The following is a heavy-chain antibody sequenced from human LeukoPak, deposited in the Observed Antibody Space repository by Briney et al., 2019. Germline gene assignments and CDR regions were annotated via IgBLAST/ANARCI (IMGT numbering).Heavy chain of an antibody. V-gene: IGHV3-21*01. CDR1: GFTFSSYS. J-gene: IGHJ5*02. CDR3: ARVRRDDFWSGLSDANWFDP. Sequence: GGSLRLSCAASGFTFSSYSMTWVRQAPGKGLEWVSSISSSSSYIYYADSVKGRFTISRDNAKNSLYLQMNSLRAEDTAVYYCARVRRDDFWSGLSDANWFDPWGQGTLVTVSS. D-gene: IGHD3-3*01. CDR2: ISSSSSYI.